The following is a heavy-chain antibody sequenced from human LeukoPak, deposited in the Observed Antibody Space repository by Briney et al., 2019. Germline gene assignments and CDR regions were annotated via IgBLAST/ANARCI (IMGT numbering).Heavy chain of an antibody. J-gene: IGHJ3*02. V-gene: IGHV3-7*01. CDR3: ARDRXYXXXXPDXFDI. CDR2: INQDGSEK. D-gene: IGHD1-26*01. Sequence: GGSLRLSCAASGFTFNNYWMSWVRQAPGKGLEWVANINQDGSEKYYVDSVKGRFTISRDNAKNSLYLQMNSLRAEDTAVYYCARDRXYXXXXPDXFDIWGXGTVVTVS. CDR1: GFTFNNYW.